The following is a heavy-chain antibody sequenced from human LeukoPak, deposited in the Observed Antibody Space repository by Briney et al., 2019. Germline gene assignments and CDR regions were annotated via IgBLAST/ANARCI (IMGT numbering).Heavy chain of an antibody. CDR3: ARGAYCSGGRCPDAFDI. V-gene: IGHV3-72*01. D-gene: IGHD2-15*01. CDR1: GFTFSHYY. J-gene: IGHJ3*02. Sequence: LRLSCAASGFTFSHYYMVWVGQAPGKGVEGVGRSRNKSNSYTTEYAASVKGRFTISRDDSKNSLSLQMNSLKSEDTAVYYCARGAYCSGGRCPDAFDIWGQGTMVTVSS. CDR2: SRNKSNSYTT.